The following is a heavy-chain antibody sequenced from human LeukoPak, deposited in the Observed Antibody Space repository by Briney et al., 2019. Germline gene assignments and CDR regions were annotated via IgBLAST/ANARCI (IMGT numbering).Heavy chain of an antibody. CDR1: GGSFSGYY. D-gene: IGHD5-24*01. CDR2: INHSGST. CDR3: ARRSFGDGYNYGY. J-gene: IGHJ4*02. Sequence: PSETLSLTCAVYGGSFSGYYWSWIRQPPGKGLEWIGEINHSGSTNYNPSPKSRVTISVDTSKNQFSLKLSSVTAADTAVYYCARRSFGDGYNYGYWGQGTLVTVSS. V-gene: IGHV4-34*01.